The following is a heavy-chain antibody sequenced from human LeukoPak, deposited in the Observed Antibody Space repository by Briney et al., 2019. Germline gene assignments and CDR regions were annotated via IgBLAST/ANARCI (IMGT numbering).Heavy chain of an antibody. J-gene: IGHJ4*02. D-gene: IGHD5-24*01. CDR3: TRVGYIDEGIDY. CDR2: LKQDGSKK. Sequence: GGSLRLSCVASGFPFSSYWMTWVRQAPGKGLEWVANLKQDGSKKSYVDSVKGRFTISRDNAKNSLYLQMNSLRAEDTAIYYCTRVGYIDEGIDYWGQGTLLTVSS. CDR1: GFPFSSYW. V-gene: IGHV3-7*04.